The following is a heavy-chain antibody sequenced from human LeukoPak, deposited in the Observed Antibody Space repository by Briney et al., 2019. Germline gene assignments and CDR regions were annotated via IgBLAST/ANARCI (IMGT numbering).Heavy chain of an antibody. CDR3: AKDLWDYYDSSGRDDAFDI. CDR1: GFTFSSYA. D-gene: IGHD3-22*01. Sequence: PGGSLRLSCAASGFTFSSYAMSWVRQAPGKGLEWVSAISGSSGSTYYADSVKGRFTISRDNSKNTLYLQMNSLRAEDTAVYYCAKDLWDYYDSSGRDDAFDIWGQGTMVTVSS. J-gene: IGHJ3*02. CDR2: ISGSSGST. V-gene: IGHV3-23*01.